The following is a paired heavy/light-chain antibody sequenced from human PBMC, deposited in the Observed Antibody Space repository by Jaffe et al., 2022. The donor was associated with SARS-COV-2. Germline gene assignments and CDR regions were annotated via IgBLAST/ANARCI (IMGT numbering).Heavy chain of an antibody. CDR1: EFTFRSYG. D-gene: IGHD2-15*01. CDR3: AKDRRYCSDVDSGCNMVDYWYYGMDV. J-gene: IGHJ6*02. Sequence: QVQLVESGGGVVQPGRSLRLSCVGSEFTFRSYGLYWVRQAPGKGLEWVAVISDDGSNKYYADSVKGRFTISRDNTKNTLYLQMNNLRAEDTAVYYCAKDRRYCSDVDSGCNMVDYWYYGMDVWGQGTTVIVSS. V-gene: IGHV3-30*18. CDR2: ISDDGSNK.
Light chain of an antibody. V-gene: IGKV1-16*01. Sequence: DIQMTQSPSSLSASVGDRVTIICRASQDINNYLAWFQQKPGKAPKSLIYGASSLQSGVPSRFSGSGSGTDFTLTINSLQPEDFATYYCQQYKNYPLTFGGGTKVEI. J-gene: IGKJ4*01. CDR2: GAS. CDR3: QQYKNYPLT. CDR1: QDINNY.